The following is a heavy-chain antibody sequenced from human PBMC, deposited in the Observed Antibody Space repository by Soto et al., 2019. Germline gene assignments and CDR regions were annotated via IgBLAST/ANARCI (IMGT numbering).Heavy chain of an antibody. CDR2: INAGNGNT. V-gene: IGHV1-3*01. CDR1: GYTFTSYA. CDR3: ARTQWLVPTFDY. Sequence: QVQLVQSGAEVKKPGASVKVSCKASGYTFTSYAMHWVRQAPGQRLEWMGWINAGNGNTKYSQKFQGRVTITRDTSASTACMELSSLRSEDTAVYYCARTQWLVPTFDYWGQGTLVTVSS. J-gene: IGHJ4*02. D-gene: IGHD6-19*01.